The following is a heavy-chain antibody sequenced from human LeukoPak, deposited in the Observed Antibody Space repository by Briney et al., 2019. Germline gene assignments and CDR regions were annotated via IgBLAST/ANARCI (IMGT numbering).Heavy chain of an antibody. Sequence: PGRSLRLSCEASGFTFSSYGVVWVRQAPGKGLEWVAVISYDGNNKHYADSVKGRFTISRDNSKNTVFLQMNSLRAEDTALYYCAKARSRGYTATYFDYWGQGILVTVSS. V-gene: IGHV3-30*18. CDR2: ISYDGNNK. J-gene: IGHJ4*02. CDR1: GFTFSSYG. D-gene: IGHD5-18*01. CDR3: AKARSRGYTATYFDY.